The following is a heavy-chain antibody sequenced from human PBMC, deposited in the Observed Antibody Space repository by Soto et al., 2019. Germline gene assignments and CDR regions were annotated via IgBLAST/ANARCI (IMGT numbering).Heavy chain of an antibody. CDR3: ARVRWFGELLQHDAFDI. CDR1: GYSISSSNR. D-gene: IGHD3-10*01. V-gene: IGHV4-28*03. CDR2: IYYSGST. J-gene: IGHJ3*02. Sequence: SETLSLTCAVSGYSISSSNRWGWIRQPPGKGLEWFGYIYYSGSTYYNPSLKSRVTISVDTSKNQFSLKLSPVTAADTAVYYCARVRWFGELLQHDAFDIWGQGTMVTVS.